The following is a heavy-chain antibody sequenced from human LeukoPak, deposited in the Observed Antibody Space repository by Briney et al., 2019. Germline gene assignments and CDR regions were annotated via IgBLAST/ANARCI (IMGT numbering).Heavy chain of an antibody. D-gene: IGHD4-17*01. J-gene: IGHJ5*02. Sequence: PSETLSLTCTVSGDXISSNYCSWIRQPPGKGLEWIGDMYNSGSTKYNPSLKSRVTISADTSKNLFSLKLTSVTAADTAMYYCATCRDEFGDYGFTSWGQGTLVTVSS. CDR3: ATCRDEFGDYGFTS. CDR2: MYNSGST. CDR1: GDXISSNY. V-gene: IGHV4-59*01.